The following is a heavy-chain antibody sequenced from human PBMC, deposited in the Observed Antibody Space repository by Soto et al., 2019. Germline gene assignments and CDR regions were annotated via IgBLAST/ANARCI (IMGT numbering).Heavy chain of an antibody. CDR1: GYTFTSYA. Sequence: QVQLVQSGAEVKKPGASVRVSCKASGYTFTSYAFNWVRQATGQGLEWMGWMNPNSGNTGYAQKFQGRVTITRNAYISTAYMELSSLRSEDTAVYYCARGISSWYNWFDPWGQGALVNVSS. J-gene: IGHJ5*02. CDR3: ARGISSWYNWFDP. V-gene: IGHV1-8*01. D-gene: IGHD6-13*01. CDR2: MNPNSGNT.